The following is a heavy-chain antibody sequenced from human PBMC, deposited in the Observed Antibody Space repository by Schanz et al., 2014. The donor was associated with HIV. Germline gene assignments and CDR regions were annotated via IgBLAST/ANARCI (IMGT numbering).Heavy chain of an antibody. V-gene: IGHV1-18*01. CDR3: ARITGEYYYAMDV. CDR1: GHTSTNYG. CDR2: ISANNGNT. J-gene: IGHJ6*02. Sequence: QVQLVQSGAEVKKPGSSVKVSCQASGHTSTNYGITWVRQAPGQGLEWMAWISANNGNTYYAQKVQGRVSMATDTSTNTAYMELRSLRSDDTAVYYCARITGEYYYAMDVWGQGTTVTVTS. D-gene: IGHD3-10*01.